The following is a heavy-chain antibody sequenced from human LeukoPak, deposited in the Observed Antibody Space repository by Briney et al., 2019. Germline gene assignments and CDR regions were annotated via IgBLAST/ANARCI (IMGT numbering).Heavy chain of an antibody. Sequence: GGSLRLSCAASGFTFSSYAMSWVRQAPGKGLEWVANIKQDGSEKYYVDSVKGRFTISRDNAKNSLYLQMNSLRAEDTAVYYCAKSSRYGTGWYGRIDYWGQGTLVTVS. V-gene: IGHV3-7*03. D-gene: IGHD6-19*01. CDR2: IKQDGSEK. CDR3: AKSSRYGTGWYGRIDY. J-gene: IGHJ4*02. CDR1: GFTFSSYA.